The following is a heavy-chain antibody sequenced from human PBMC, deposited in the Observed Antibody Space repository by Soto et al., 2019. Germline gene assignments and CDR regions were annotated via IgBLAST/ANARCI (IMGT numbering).Heavy chain of an antibody. CDR2: IGIARDT. Sequence: PGGSLRLSCTASGFTFSSYDMHWVRQPTGKGLEWVSAIGIARDTYYPDSVKGRFTISRENARNSVYLQMNGLRAEDTAVYYCARGTRGYNYGYNDYWGQGTLVTVSS. J-gene: IGHJ4*02. D-gene: IGHD5-18*01. CDR1: GFTFSSYD. CDR3: ARGTRGYNYGYNDY. V-gene: IGHV3-13*01.